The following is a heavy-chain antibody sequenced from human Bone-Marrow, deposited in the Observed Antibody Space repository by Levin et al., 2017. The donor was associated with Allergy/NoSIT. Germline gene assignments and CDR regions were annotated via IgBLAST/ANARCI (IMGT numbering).Heavy chain of an antibody. CDR1: GFSFSDAW. D-gene: IGHD1-26*01. V-gene: IGHV3-15*05. Sequence: LSLTCAASGFSFSDAWMTWVRQAPGKGLEWVGRVKSKTDGGTTEYAAPVKGRFTISRDDSKNTLYLQMNSLKTEDTALYHCTTGTGPTRYLQHWGQGTLVTVSS. CDR2: VKSKTDGGTT. J-gene: IGHJ1*01. CDR3: TTGTGPTRYLQH.